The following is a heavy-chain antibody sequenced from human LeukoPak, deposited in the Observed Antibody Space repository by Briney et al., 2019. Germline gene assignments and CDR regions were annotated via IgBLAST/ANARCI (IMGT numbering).Heavy chain of an antibody. J-gene: IGHJ6*04. D-gene: IGHD6-19*01. CDR3: AIDKVAGTLISDYYYYGMDV. V-gene: IGHV4-61*01. Sequence: SETLSLTCTVSGGSVSSGSYYWSWTRQPPGKGLEWIGYIYYSGSTNYNPSLKSRVTISVDTSKNQFSPKLSSVTAADTAVYYCAIDKVAGTLISDYYYYGMDVWGKGTTVTVSS. CDR1: GGSVSSGSYY. CDR2: IYYSGST.